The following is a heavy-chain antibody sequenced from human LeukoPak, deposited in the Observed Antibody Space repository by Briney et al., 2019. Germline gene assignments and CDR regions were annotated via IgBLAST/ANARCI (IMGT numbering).Heavy chain of an antibody. Sequence: PGGSLRLSCAASGFTFSSYAMSWVRQAPEKGLEWVSAISGSCGSTYYADSVKGRSTISRDNSKNTLYLQMNSLRAEDTAVYYCAIQTVTTVAYYYYGMDVWGQGTTVTVSS. CDR3: AIQTVTTVAYYYYGMDV. J-gene: IGHJ6*02. D-gene: IGHD4-17*01. V-gene: IGHV3-23*01. CDR1: GFTFSSYA. CDR2: ISGSCGST.